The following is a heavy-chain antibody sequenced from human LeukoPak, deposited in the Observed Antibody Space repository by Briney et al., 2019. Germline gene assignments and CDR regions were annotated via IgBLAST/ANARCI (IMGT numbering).Heavy chain of an antibody. D-gene: IGHD6-19*01. CDR3: ASHRGGWYFGYFQH. Sequence: PSETLSLTCAVYGGSFSGYYWSWIRQPPGKGLEWIGEINHSGSTNYNPSLKSRVTISVDTSKNQFSLKLSSVTAADTAVYYCASHRGGWYFGYFQHWGQGTLVTVSS. CDR1: GGSFSGYY. V-gene: IGHV4-34*01. J-gene: IGHJ1*01. CDR2: INHSGST.